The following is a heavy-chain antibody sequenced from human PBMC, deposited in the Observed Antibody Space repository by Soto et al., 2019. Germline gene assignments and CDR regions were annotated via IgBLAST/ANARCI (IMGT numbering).Heavy chain of an antibody. CDR1: GASISSNY. CDR3: ARGGCSSCWFDP. J-gene: IGHJ5*02. Sequence: QVQLQESGPGLVKPSETLSLTCTVSGASISSNYWSWIRQPPGEGLEWIGYIHYSGSTKYNASLRSRFTISMDTSTNQFSVKLTSVTAADTAVYYCARGGCSSCWFDPWGQGTLVTVSS. CDR2: IHYSGST. V-gene: IGHV4-59*01. D-gene: IGHD3-10*02.